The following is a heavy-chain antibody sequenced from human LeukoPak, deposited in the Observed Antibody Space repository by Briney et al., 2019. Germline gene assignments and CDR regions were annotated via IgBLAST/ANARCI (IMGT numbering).Heavy chain of an antibody. Sequence: GGSLRLSCAASGFTVSSNYMSWVRQAPGKGLQCVSVIYSGGSTYYSDSVKGRFAISRDNSENMLYLQMSSLRAEDTAVYYCVKAGGHDAFDIWGQGTMVTVSS. CDR3: VKAGGHDAFDI. D-gene: IGHD2-15*01. CDR2: IYSGGST. J-gene: IGHJ3*02. CDR1: GFTVSSNY. V-gene: IGHV3-53*05.